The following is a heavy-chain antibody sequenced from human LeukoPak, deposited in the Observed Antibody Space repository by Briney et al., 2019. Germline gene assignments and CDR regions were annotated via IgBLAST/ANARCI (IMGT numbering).Heavy chain of an antibody. V-gene: IGHV1-3*01. CDR1: GHTFTSYA. CDR2: INAGNGNT. D-gene: IGHD2-2*01. J-gene: IGHJ6*04. CDR3: AREGYQLLSGSGYDLDYYYGMDV. Sequence: ASVKVSCKASGHTFTSYAMHWVRQAPGQRLEWMGWINAGNGNTKYSQKFQGRVTITRDTSASTAYMELSSLRSEDTAVYYCAREGYQLLSGSGYDLDYYYGMDVWGEGTTVTVSS.